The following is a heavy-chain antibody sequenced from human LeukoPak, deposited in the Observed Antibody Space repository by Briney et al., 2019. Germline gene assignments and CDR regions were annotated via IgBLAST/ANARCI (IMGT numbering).Heavy chain of an antibody. Sequence: GGSLRLSCAASGFTFSSYWMHWVRQAPGKGLVWVSRINSDGSSTSYADSVKGRFTISRDNAKNTLYLQMNSLRTEDTAVYYCARGVGYCSSTSCYWWFDPWGQGTLVTVSS. CDR3: ARGVGYCSSTSCYWWFDP. CDR2: INSDGSST. V-gene: IGHV3-74*01. D-gene: IGHD2-2*01. J-gene: IGHJ5*02. CDR1: GFTFSSYW.